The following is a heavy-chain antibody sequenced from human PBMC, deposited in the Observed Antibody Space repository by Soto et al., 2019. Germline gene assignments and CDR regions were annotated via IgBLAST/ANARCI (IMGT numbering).Heavy chain of an antibody. CDR2: INHSGST. V-gene: IGHV4-34*01. J-gene: IGHJ5*02. CDR3: ARVVSVKYRQNWFDP. Sequence: QVQLQQWGAGLLKPSETLSLTCAVYGGSFSGYYWSLIRQPPGKGLEWIGEINHSGSTNYNPSLKSRVTISVDTSKNQFSLKLSSVTAADTAVYYCARVVSVKYRQNWFDPWGQGTLVTVSS. D-gene: IGHD6-6*01. CDR1: GGSFSGYY.